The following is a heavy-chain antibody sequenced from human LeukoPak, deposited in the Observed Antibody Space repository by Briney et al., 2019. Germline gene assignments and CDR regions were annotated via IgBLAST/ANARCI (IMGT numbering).Heavy chain of an antibody. CDR2: IYYSGST. Sequence: PSETLSLTCTVSGGSISSYYWSWIRQPPGEGLEWIGYIYYSGSTNYNPSLKSRVTISVDTSKNQFSLKLSSVTAADTAVYYCARVASSGWSFWFDPWGQGTLVTVSS. J-gene: IGHJ5*02. V-gene: IGHV4-59*01. CDR3: ARVASSGWSFWFDP. CDR1: GGSISSYY. D-gene: IGHD6-19*01.